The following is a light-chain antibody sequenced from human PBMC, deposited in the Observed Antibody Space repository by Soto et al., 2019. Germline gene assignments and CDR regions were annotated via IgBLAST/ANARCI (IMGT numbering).Light chain of an antibody. V-gene: IGLV1-44*01. CDR3: AAWDNSLSEYV. CDR1: SSNIGGNT. CDR2: SNN. Sequence: QSVLTQPPSASETPGQRVTISFPGTSSNIGGNTVNWYKQLPGTAPKLVIYSNNQRPSGVPDRFSGSKSGTSGSLAISGLQSEDEADYYCAAWDNSLSEYVFGTGTKVTVL. J-gene: IGLJ1*01.